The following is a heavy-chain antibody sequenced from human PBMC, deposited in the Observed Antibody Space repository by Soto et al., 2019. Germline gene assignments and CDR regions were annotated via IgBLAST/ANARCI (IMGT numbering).Heavy chain of an antibody. J-gene: IGHJ3*02. CDR3: ARDEQAAALDI. CDR1: GDSVSSQSAS. Sequence: SQTLSLTFAMSGDSVSSQSASWNCIRPSPSRGLEWLGRTYYRSKWYNDYAVSVKSRITINPDTSKNQFSLQLNSVTPEDTAVYYCARDEQAAALDIWGQGTMVTVSS. V-gene: IGHV6-1*01. D-gene: IGHD6-13*01. CDR2: TYYRSKWYN.